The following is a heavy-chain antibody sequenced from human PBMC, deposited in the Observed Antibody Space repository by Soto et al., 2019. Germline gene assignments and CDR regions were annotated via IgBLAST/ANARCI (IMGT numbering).Heavy chain of an antibody. V-gene: IGHV3-23*01. J-gene: IGHJ4*02. CDR3: AIGSRRAMIVVVIDPFDD. CDR1: GFTFCSSA. D-gene: IGHD3-22*01. CDR2: ISGSGGST. Sequence: PGWSLRLSCAASGFTFCSSAMSWVRQAPGKGLEWVSAISGSGGSTYYADSVKGRFTISRDNSKSTLYLQMNSLRAEDTAVYYCAIGSRRAMIVVVIDPFDDWGQATLVNV.